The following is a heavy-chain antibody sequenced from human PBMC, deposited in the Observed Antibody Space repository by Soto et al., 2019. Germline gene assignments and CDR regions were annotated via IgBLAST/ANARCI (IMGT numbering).Heavy chain of an antibody. J-gene: IGHJ5*02. Sequence: SETLSPTCTVSGGSISSGGYYWSWIRQHPGKGLEWIGYIYYSGSTYYNPSLKSRVTISVDTSKNQFSLKLSSVTAADTAVYYCARGGTYGSGPAPFDPWGQGTLVTVSS. CDR2: IYYSGST. CDR1: GGSISSGGYY. CDR3: ARGGTYGSGPAPFDP. V-gene: IGHV4-31*03. D-gene: IGHD3-10*01.